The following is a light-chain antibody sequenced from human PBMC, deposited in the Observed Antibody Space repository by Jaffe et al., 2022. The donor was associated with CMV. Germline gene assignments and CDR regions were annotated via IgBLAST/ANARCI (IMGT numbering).Light chain of an antibody. CDR3: CSYAGSNTLL. CDR1: SRDVGSYNL. CDR2: DVT. J-gene: IGLJ3*02. Sequence: QSALTQPASVSGSPGQSIIMSCTGTSRDVGSYNLVSWYQQRPGKAPKLIIYDVTKRPSGVSNRFSGSKSGNTASLTISGLQAQDEADYYCCSYAGSNTLLFGGGTKLTVL. V-gene: IGLV2-23*02.